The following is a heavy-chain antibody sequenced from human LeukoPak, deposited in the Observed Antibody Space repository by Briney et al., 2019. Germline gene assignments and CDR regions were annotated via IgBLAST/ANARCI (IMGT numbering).Heavy chain of an antibody. Sequence: PSETLSLTCTVYGAYINNYYWTWIRQPAAQGLEWIGRLHATESAIYNPSLKGQGTMSLDTSKAQLSLTLTSVTAADSAVYYCASLSSGAAFDVWGQGTVVTVSS. CDR2: LHATESA. J-gene: IGHJ3*01. V-gene: IGHV4-4*07. CDR3: ASLSSGAAFDV. D-gene: IGHD3-22*01. CDR1: GAYINNYY.